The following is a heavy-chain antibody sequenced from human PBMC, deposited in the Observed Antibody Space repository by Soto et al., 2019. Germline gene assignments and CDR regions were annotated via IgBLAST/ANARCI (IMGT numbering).Heavy chain of an antibody. CDR2: IYYSGST. CDR1: GGSISSGDYY. Sequence: PSETLSLTCTVSGGSISSGDYYWSWIRQHPGKGLEWIGYIYYSGSTYYNPSLKSRVTISVDTSKNQFSLKLSSVTAADTAMYYCARRQYRSDAFDIWGQGTMVTVSS. J-gene: IGHJ3*02. CDR3: ARRQYRSDAFDI. D-gene: IGHD2-2*01. V-gene: IGHV4-31*03.